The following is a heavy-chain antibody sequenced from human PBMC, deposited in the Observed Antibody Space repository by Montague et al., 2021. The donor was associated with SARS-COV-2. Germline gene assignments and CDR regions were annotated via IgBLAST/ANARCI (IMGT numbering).Heavy chain of an antibody. CDR3: ARHDHTDFGNPNWFDP. Sequence: SETRSLTCTVSGDSINSDTAFWGWVRQSPGKGLEWIGSMVYSGRNFYNGALRSRLTISMDTSKNQFSLELRAVTAADTGLYYCARHDHTDFGNPNWFDPWGQGTLVTVSS. V-gene: IGHV4-39*01. D-gene: IGHD5-18*01. CDR1: GDSINSDTAF. J-gene: IGHJ5*02. CDR2: MVYSGRN.